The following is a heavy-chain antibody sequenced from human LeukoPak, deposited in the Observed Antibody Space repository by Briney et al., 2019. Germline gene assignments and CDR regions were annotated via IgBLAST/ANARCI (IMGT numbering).Heavy chain of an antibody. CDR2: IGTAGDT. Sequence: GGSLKLSCAASGFTFSSYDMHWVRQATGKGLEWVSAIGTAGDTYYPGSVKGRFTISRENAKNSLYLQMNSLRAGDTAVYYCARVRKYSGYYSWYFDLWGRGTLVTVSS. D-gene: IGHD5-12*01. CDR1: GFTFSSYD. J-gene: IGHJ2*01. V-gene: IGHV3-13*01. CDR3: ARVRKYSGYYSWYFDL.